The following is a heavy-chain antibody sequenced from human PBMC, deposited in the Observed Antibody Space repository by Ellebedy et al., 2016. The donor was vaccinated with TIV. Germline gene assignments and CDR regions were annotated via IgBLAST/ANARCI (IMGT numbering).Heavy chain of an antibody. J-gene: IGHJ4*02. Sequence: GESLKISXAASGFRFSNHGMNWVRQAPGKGLEWVSGIKGNGETIDYPASVKGRFTISRDNAKNSLYLQMNSLRADDTAVYYCARDPFSGVYGAFDYWGLGTRVIVSS. D-gene: IGHD4-17*01. CDR2: IKGNGETI. CDR3: ARDPFSGVYGAFDY. CDR1: GFRFSNHG. V-gene: IGHV3-20*04.